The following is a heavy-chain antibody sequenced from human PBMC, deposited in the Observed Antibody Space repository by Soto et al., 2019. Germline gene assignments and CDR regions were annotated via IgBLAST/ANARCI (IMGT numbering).Heavy chain of an antibody. D-gene: IGHD6-6*01. CDR2: IIPILGIA. Sequence: ASVKVSCKASGGTFSSYAISWVRQAPGQGLEWMGGIIPILGIANYAQKFQGRVTITADKSTSTAYMELSSLRSEDTAVYYCARDGEYSSSSGWFDPWGQGTLVTVSS. J-gene: IGHJ5*02. V-gene: IGHV1-69*10. CDR3: ARDGEYSSSSGWFDP. CDR1: GGTFSSYA.